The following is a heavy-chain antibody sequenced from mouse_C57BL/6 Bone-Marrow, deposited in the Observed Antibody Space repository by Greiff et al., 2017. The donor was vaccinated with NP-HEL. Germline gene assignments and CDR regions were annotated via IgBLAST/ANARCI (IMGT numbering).Heavy chain of an antibody. J-gene: IGHJ1*03. Sequence: EVHLVESGGDLVKPGGSLKLSCAASGFTFSSYGMSWVRQTPDKRLEWVATISSGGSYTYYTDSVKGRITMSRDNAKNTLYLQMSSLKSEDTAMYYCARRDGSRPSYWYFDVWGTGTTVTVSS. CDR2: ISSGGSYT. CDR3: ARRDGSRPSYWYFDV. CDR1: GFTFSSYG. D-gene: IGHD1-1*01. V-gene: IGHV5-6*01.